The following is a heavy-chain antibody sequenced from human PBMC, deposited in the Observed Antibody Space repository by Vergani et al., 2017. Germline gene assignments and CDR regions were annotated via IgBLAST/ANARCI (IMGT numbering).Heavy chain of an antibody. CDR2: IIPILGIA. CDR3: AKESGGYDTYYYYYDMDV. D-gene: IGHD5-12*01. J-gene: IGHJ6*03. V-gene: IGHV1-69*09. CDR1: GYSFTRYD. Sequence: QVQLEQSGAEMMRPGASVKVSCKPSGYSFTRYDINWVRQAPGQGLEWMGRIIPILGIANYAQKFQGRVTITADKSTSTAYMELSSLRSEDTAVYYCAKESGGYDTYYYYYDMDVWGKGTTVTVSS.